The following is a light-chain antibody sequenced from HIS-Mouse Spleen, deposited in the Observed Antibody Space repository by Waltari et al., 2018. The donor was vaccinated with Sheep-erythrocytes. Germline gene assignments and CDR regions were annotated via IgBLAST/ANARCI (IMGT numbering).Light chain of an antibody. V-gene: IGKV1-39*01. J-gene: IGKJ3*01. CDR1: QSISSY. CDR3: QQSYSTPQFT. CDR2: AAS. Sequence: DIQMTQSPSSLSASVGDRVTITCRASQSISSYLNWYQQKPGKAPKLLIYAASSLKSGVTSRFSSSRAGTEFTLTISSLQPEDFATYYCQQSYSTPQFTFGPGTKVDIK.